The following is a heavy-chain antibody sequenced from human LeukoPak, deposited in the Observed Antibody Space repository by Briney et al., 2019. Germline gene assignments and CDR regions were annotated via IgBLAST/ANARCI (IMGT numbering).Heavy chain of an antibody. J-gene: IGHJ3*02. CDR2: ISAYNGNT. CDR1: GYTFTSYG. CDR3: VKDQQWELLFSDAFDI. Sequence: ASVKVSCKASGYTFTSYGISWVRQAPGQGLEWMGWISAYNGNTNYAQKLQGRVTMTTDTSTSTAYMELRRLRSDDTAVYYCVKDQQWELLFSDAFDIWGQGTMVTVSS. D-gene: IGHD1-26*01. V-gene: IGHV1-18*01.